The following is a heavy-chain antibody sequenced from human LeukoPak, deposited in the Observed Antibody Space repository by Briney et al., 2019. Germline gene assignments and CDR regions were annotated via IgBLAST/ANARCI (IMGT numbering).Heavy chain of an antibody. D-gene: IGHD3-16*01. CDR1: GFAFINPG. V-gene: IGHV3-30*02. CDR3: AKDWGSDIYYFYMDV. Sequence: SGGSLRLSCAASGFAFINPGMHWVRQAPGRGLQWVAFIRYDGSNTYYADSVKGRFIISRDNSKNNVYLQMNSLRVEDTAVYYCAKDWGSDIYYFYMDVWGKGTTVTVSS. J-gene: IGHJ6*03. CDR2: IRYDGSNT.